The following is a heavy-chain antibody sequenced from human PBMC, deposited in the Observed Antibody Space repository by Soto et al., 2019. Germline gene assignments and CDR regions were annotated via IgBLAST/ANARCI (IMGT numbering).Heavy chain of an antibody. D-gene: IGHD3-22*01. CDR2: IYYSGST. CDR3: PYYYDSSGYPYGMDV. Sequence: SETLSLTCTVSGGSISSADYYGSWIRQPPGKGLEWIGYIYYSGSTYYNPSLKSRVTISVDTSKNQFSLKLSSVTAADTAVYYCPYYYDSSGYPYGMDVWVQGTTVTVSS. J-gene: IGHJ6*02. V-gene: IGHV4-30-4*01. CDR1: GGSISSADYY.